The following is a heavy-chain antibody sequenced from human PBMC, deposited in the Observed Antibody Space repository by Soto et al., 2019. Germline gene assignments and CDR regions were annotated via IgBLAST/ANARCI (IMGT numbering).Heavy chain of an antibody. D-gene: IGHD2-15*01. CDR3: ARGIATGQLDP. CDR2: INPDNGNT. CDR1: GGTFSSYA. Sequence: ASVKVSCKDSGGTFSSYAISWVRQAPGQGLEWMGWINPDNGNTKSSQKFQDRVIITRDTSASTAYMDLSSLRSEDTAVYYCARGIATGQLDPWGQATLVTVS. J-gene: IGHJ5*02. V-gene: IGHV1-3*01.